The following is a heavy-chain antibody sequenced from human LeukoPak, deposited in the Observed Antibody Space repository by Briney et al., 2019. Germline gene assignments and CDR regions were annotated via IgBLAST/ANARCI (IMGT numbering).Heavy chain of an antibody. J-gene: IGHJ6*02. CDR1: GGSISSYY. CDR2: IYYSGST. Sequence: SETLSLTCTVSGGSISSYYWSWIRQPPGKGLEWIGYIYYSGSTNYNPSLKSRVTISVDTSKNQFSLKLSSVTAADTAVYYCARDPFVYGMDVWGQGTTVTVSS. CDR3: ARDPFVYGMDV. V-gene: IGHV4-59*12.